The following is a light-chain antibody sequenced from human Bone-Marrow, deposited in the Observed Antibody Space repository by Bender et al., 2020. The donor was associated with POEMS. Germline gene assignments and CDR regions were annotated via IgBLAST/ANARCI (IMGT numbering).Light chain of an antibody. CDR2: KNT. Sequence: QSVLTQPPSASGTPGQTVTISCSGSTSNIGSYYVFWYQHLPGTAPKVLIYKNTQRPLGVPDRFSGSKSGTSASLAISGPRSEDEADYYGAVWDDSVTGRVFGGGTKMTVL. V-gene: IGLV1-47*01. J-gene: IGLJ2*01. CDR1: TSNIGSYY. CDR3: AVWDDSVTGRV.